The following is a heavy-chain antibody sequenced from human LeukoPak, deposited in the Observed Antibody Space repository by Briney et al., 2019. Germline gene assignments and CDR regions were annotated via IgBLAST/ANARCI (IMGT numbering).Heavy chain of an antibody. D-gene: IGHD3/OR15-3a*01. CDR1: GGSISSSSYY. V-gene: IGHV4-39*01. CDR2: IYYSGST. Sequence: PSETLSLTCTVSGGSISSSSYYWGWIRQPPGKGLEWIGSIYYSGSTYYNPSLKSRITISVDTSKNQFSLKLSSVTAADTAVYYCASQSWTTRDQHWGQGTLVTVSS. CDR3: ASQSWTTRDQH. J-gene: IGHJ1*01.